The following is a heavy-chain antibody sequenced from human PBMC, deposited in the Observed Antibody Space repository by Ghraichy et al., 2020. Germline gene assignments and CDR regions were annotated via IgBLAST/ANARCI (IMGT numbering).Heavy chain of an antibody. CDR3: ASHPPGIAVDVN. Sequence: GGSLRLSCAASGFTFSSYWMSWVRQAPGKGLEWVANIKQDGSEKYYLDSVKGRFTISRDNAKNSLYLQMNSLRAEDTAVYYCASHPPGIAVDVNWGQGTLVTVSS. V-gene: IGHV3-7*01. J-gene: IGHJ4*02. CDR1: GFTFSSYW. CDR2: IKQDGSEK. D-gene: IGHD6-19*01.